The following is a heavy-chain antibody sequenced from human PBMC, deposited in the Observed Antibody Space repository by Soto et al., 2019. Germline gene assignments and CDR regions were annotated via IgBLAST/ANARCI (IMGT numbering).Heavy chain of an antibody. J-gene: IGHJ6*02. CDR2: INHSGST. D-gene: IGHD3-9*01. Sequence: QVQLQQWGAGLLKPSETLSLTCAVYGGSFSGYYWSWIRQPPGKGLEWIGEINHSGSTNYNPSLKSRVTISVDTSKNQFSLKLSSVTAADTAVYYCARVKDFDWLLNAYDYYGMDVWGQGTTVTVSS. CDR1: GGSFSGYY. CDR3: ARVKDFDWLLNAYDYYGMDV. V-gene: IGHV4-34*01.